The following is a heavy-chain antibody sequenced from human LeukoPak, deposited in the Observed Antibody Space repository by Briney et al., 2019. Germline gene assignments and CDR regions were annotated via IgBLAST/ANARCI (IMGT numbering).Heavy chain of an antibody. CDR1: GGSISSYY. CDR3: ARGGDPHYGMDV. J-gene: IGHJ6*02. V-gene: IGHV4-59*01. CDR2: IYYSGST. D-gene: IGHD2-21*01. Sequence: SETLSLTCTVSGGSISSYYWSWIRQPPGKGLVWIGNIYYSGSTNYNPSLRSRVTISVDTSKNQCSLKLSSVTAADTAVYYCARGGDPHYGMDVWGQGTTVTVSS.